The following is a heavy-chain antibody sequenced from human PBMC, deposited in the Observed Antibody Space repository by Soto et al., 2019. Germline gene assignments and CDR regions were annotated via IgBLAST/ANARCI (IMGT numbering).Heavy chain of an antibody. CDR3: AREGPAPYYYYGMDV. J-gene: IGHJ6*02. CDR2: ISGYNGNT. CDR1: GYSFTTYG. V-gene: IGHV1-18*01. Sequence: QVQLVQSRGEVKKPGASVKVSCKTSGYSFTTYGISWVRQAPGQGLEWMGWISGYNGNTTYAQKLKGRLTMTTDTSTSTAYMELRSLTSDDTAVYYCAREGPAPYYYYGMDVLGQGSTVTVSS.